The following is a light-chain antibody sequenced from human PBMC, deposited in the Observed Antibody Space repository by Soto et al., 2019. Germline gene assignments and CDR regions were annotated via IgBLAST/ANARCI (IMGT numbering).Light chain of an antibody. CDR2: LNSDGSH. CDR1: SGHSSYV. CDR3: QTWGTGIVV. J-gene: IGLJ2*01. Sequence: QSVLTQSPSASASLGASVKLTCTLSSGHSSYVIAWHQQQPEEGPRYLMKLNSDGSHTKGDGIPDRFSGSSSEAERYLTISSLQSEDEADYYCQTWGTGIVVFGGGTKLTVL. V-gene: IGLV4-69*01.